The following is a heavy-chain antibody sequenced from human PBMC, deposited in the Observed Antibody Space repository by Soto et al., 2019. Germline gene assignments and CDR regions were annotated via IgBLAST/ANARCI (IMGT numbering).Heavy chain of an antibody. V-gene: IGHV2-70*04. J-gene: IGHJ4*02. CDR3: ARSSITMVRGVIIPFDY. CDR1: GYSLSTSGMR. D-gene: IGHD3-10*01. Sequence: SGPTLVNPTQTLTLTCTFSGYSLSTSGMRVSWIRQPPGKALQWLARIDWDDDKFYSTSLKTRLTISKDTSKNQVVLTMTNMDPVDTATYYCARSSITMVRGVIIPFDYWGQGTLVTVSS. CDR2: IDWDDDK.